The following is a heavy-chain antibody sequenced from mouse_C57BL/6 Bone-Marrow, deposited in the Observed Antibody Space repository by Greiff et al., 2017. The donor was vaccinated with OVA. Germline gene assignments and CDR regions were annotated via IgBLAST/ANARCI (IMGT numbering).Heavy chain of an antibody. D-gene: IGHD2-5*01. V-gene: IGHV1-54*01. CDR2: INPGSGGT. Sequence: VQLVESGAELVGPGPSVKVSCKASGYAFTNYLIEWVKQRPGQGLEWIGVINPGSGGTNYNEKFKGKATLTADKSSSTAYMQLSSLTSEDSAVYFCARDSNYPYYYAMDYWGQGTSVTVSS. CDR3: ARDSNYPYYYAMDY. J-gene: IGHJ4*01. CDR1: GYAFTNYL.